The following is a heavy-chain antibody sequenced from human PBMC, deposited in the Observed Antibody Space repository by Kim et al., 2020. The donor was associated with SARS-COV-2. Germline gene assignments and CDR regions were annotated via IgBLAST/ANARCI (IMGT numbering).Heavy chain of an antibody. CDR2: INHSGST. J-gene: IGHJ4*02. V-gene: IGHV4-34*01. Sequence: SETLSLTCAVYGGSFSGYYWSWIRQPPGKGLEWIGEINHSGSTNYNPSLKSRVTISVDTSKNQFSLKLSSVTAADTAVYYCARDRAIGYGDQWLTRGKYYFDYWGQGTLVTVSS. D-gene: IGHD6-19*01. CDR1: GGSFSGYY. CDR3: ARDRAIGYGDQWLTRGKYYFDY.